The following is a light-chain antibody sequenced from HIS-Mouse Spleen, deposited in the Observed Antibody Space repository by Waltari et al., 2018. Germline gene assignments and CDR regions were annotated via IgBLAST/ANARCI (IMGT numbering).Light chain of an antibody. CDR2: EGS. J-gene: IGLJ3*02. CDR3: CSYAGSSTWV. V-gene: IGLV2-23*01. CDR1: SIDVGGYTL. Sequence: QSALTQPASVSGSPGQSTTIPCTGTSIDVGGYTLVSWYQQNPGKAPKLMIYEGSKRPSGVSNRFSGSKSGNTASLTISGLQAEDEADYYCCSYAGSSTWVFGGGTKLTVL.